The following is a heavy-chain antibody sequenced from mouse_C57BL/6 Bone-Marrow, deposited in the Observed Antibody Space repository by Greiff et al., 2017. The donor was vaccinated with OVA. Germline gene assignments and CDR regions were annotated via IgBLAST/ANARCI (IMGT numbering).Heavy chain of an antibody. Sequence: EVKLMESGGGLVKPGGSLKLSCAASGFTFSSYAMSWVRQTPEKRLEWVATISDGGSYTYYPDNVKGRFTISRDNAKNNLYLQMSHLKSEDTAMYYCARDALNYWYFDVWGTGTTVTVSS. CDR1: GFTFSSYA. CDR2: ISDGGSYT. J-gene: IGHJ1*03. V-gene: IGHV5-4*01. CDR3: ARDALNYWYFDV.